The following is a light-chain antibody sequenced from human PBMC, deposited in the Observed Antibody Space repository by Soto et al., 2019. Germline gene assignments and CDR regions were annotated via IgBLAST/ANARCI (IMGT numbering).Light chain of an antibody. CDR3: KQYNHWSTIP. J-gene: IGKJ5*01. CDR1: HYISNN. CDR2: GAS. V-gene: IGKV3-15*01. Sequence: EIAMTQSTATLSVSLGERATLSCRASHYISNNLAWYQQRPGQAPSRLIYGASTRPTGVPARFSGSRSRKNFILSISGLKSEVSEVYCCKQYNHWSTIPFGQGTRLEIK.